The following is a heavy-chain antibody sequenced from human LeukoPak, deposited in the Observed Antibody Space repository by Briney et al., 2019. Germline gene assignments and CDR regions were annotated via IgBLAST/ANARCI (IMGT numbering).Heavy chain of an antibody. J-gene: IGHJ4*02. CDR3: ARALSA. CDR1: GFIFYDYW. V-gene: IGHV3-7*03. D-gene: IGHD3-3*01. Sequence: PGGSLRLSRAASGFIFYDYWMHWVRQAPGKGLEWVANIKEDGSEIYYVDSVKGRFSISRDNAKNSLYLQMNSLRAEDTAVYYCARALSAWGQGTLVTVSS. CDR2: IKEDGSEI.